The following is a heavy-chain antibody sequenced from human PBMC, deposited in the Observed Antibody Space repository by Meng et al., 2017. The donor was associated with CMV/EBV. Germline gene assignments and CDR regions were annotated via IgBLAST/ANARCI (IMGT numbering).Heavy chain of an antibody. CDR1: GGSFSGYY. CDR3: ASSLTYPDY. V-gene: IGHV4-34*01. CDR2: INHSGST. Sequence: QVPRKQLGAGLLKPSETLSPTCAVYGGSFSGYYWSWNRQPPGKGLEWIGEINHSGSTNYNPSLKSRVTISVDTSKNQFSLKLSSVTAADTAVYYCASSLTYPDYWGQGTLVTVSS. J-gene: IGHJ4*02. D-gene: IGHD2-15*01.